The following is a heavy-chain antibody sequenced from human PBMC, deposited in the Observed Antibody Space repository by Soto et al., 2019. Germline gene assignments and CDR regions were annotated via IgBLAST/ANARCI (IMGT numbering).Heavy chain of an antibody. CDR1: GYTFTTYG. CDR3: ARDGGLGPSHFDY. CDR2: ISAYNGNT. J-gene: IGHJ4*02. D-gene: IGHD3-16*01. V-gene: IGHV1-18*01. Sequence: GASVKVSCKASGYTFTTYGISWVRQAPGQGLERMGWISAYNGNTNYAQNLQGRVTTTTDTSTSTAYMEMRSLRSDDTAVYYCARDGGLGPSHFDYWGQGTLVTVSS.